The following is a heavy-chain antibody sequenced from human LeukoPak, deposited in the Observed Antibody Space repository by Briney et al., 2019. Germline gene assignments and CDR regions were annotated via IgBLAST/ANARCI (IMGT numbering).Heavy chain of an antibody. CDR1: GFTFSSYW. J-gene: IGHJ4*02. D-gene: IGHD3-22*01. CDR2: IKQDGSEK. CDR3: ARDEPYYYDSSGSSFDY. Sequence: GGSLRLSCAASGFTFSSYWMSWVRQAPGKGLEWVANIKQDGSEKYYVDSVKGRFTISRDNARNSLYLQMNSLRAEDTAVYYCARDEPYYYDSSGSSFDYWGQGTLVTVSS. V-gene: IGHV3-7*01.